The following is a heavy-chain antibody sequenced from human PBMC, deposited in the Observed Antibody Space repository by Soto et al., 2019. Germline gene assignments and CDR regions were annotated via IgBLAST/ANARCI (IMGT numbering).Heavy chain of an antibody. Sequence: GRSLRLSCAASGFTFSSYAMSWVRQAPGKGLEWVSAISGSGGSTYYADSVKGRFTISRDNSKNTLYLQMNSLRAEDTAVYYCAKSSTSFLATDAFDIRGQGTMVTVSS. V-gene: IGHV3-23*01. D-gene: IGHD2-2*01. J-gene: IGHJ3*02. CDR3: AKSSTSFLATDAFDI. CDR2: ISGSGGST. CDR1: GFTFSSYA.